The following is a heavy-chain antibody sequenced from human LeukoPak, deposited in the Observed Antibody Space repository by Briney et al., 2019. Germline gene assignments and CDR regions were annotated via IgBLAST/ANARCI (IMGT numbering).Heavy chain of an antibody. CDR1: GYTFTGYY. J-gene: IGHJ4*02. D-gene: IGHD5-18*01. Sequence: ASVKVSCKASGYTFTGYYMHWVRQAPGQGLEWMGWINPNSGGTNYAQKFQGRVTMTRDTSISTAYMVLSRLRSDDTAVYYCARLGVDTKPTDYWGQGTLVTVSS. V-gene: IGHV1-2*02. CDR2: INPNSGGT. CDR3: ARLGVDTKPTDY.